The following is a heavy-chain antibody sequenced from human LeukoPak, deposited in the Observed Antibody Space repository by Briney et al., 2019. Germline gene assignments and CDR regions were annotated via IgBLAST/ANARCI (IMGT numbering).Heavy chain of an antibody. D-gene: IGHD3-9*01. Sequence: PSETLSLTCTVSGGSISSGDYYWSWIRQPPGKGLEWIGYIYYSGSTYYNPSLKSRVTISVDTSKNQFSLKLSSVTAADTAVYYCARVIGILTSYEPAYNWFDPWGQGTLVTVSS. V-gene: IGHV4-30-4*01. CDR1: GGSISSGDYY. CDR2: IYYSGST. CDR3: ARVIGILTSYEPAYNWFDP. J-gene: IGHJ5*02.